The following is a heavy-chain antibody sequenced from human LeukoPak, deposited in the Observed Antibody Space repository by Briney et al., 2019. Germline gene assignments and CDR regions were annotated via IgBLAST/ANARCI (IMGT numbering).Heavy chain of an antibody. CDR2: IISIFGTA. J-gene: IGHJ3*02. Sequence: ASVKVSCKASGGTFSSYAISWVRQAPGQGLEWMGGIISIFGTANYAQKFQGRVTITADESTSTAYMELSSLRSEDTAVYYCARGGATHPWPDAFDIWGQGTMVTVSS. D-gene: IGHD1-26*01. CDR1: GGTFSSYA. V-gene: IGHV1-69*13. CDR3: ARGGATHPWPDAFDI.